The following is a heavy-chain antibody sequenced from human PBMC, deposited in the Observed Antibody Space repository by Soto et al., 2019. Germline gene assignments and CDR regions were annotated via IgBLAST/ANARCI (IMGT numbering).Heavy chain of an antibody. V-gene: IGHV4-4*07. CDR3: ARGPYSSGWYVVDY. Sequence: QVQLQESGPGLVKPSETLSLTCTVSGASISAYAWSWIRQPAGKGLEWIGRLYSSENTNYNPSFKSRLTMSADTSKNQFSLKLSSVTAADTAVYYCARGPYSSGWYVVDYWGQGTLVTVSS. J-gene: IGHJ4*02. D-gene: IGHD6-19*01. CDR2: LYSSENT. CDR1: GASISAYA.